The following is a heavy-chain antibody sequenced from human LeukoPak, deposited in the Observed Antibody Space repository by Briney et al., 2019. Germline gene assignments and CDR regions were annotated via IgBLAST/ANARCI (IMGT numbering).Heavy chain of an antibody. CDR2: IKQDGSEK. Sequence: GGSLRLSCAASGFTFSSYWMSWVRQAPGKGLEWVANIKQDGSEKYYVDSVKGRFTISRDNAKNSLYLQMNSLRAEDTAVYYCARDPYKGATTTSPIDYWGQEPWSPSPQ. V-gene: IGHV3-7*01. CDR3: ARDPYKGATTTSPIDY. D-gene: IGHD1-26*01. J-gene: IGHJ4*01. CDR1: GFTFSSYW.